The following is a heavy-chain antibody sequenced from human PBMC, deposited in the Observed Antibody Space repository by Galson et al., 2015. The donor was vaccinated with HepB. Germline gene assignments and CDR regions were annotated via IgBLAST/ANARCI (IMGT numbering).Heavy chain of an antibody. CDR3: ARPLYSSGWYSGYYYGMDV. CDR1: GYTFTSYY. D-gene: IGHD6-19*01. V-gene: IGHV1-46*01. Sequence: SVKVSCKASGYTFTSYYMHWVRQAPGQGLEWMGIINPSGGSTTYAQKFQGRVTMTRDMSTSTVYMEVSSLRSEDTAVYYCARPLYSSGWYSGYYYGMDVWGQGTTVTVSS. J-gene: IGHJ6*02. CDR2: INPSGGST.